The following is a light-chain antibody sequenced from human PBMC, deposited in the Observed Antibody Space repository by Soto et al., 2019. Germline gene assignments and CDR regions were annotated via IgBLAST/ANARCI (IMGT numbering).Light chain of an antibody. Sequence: DIVMTQSPDSLPVSLGERATINCKSSQNVLYNSNNKNYLAWYQHKPGQPPKLLIYWASTRESVVPDRFSGSGSGTDFTLNISSLQAEDVAVYYCQQYYSIPITFGGGTKVEIK. J-gene: IGKJ4*01. V-gene: IGKV4-1*01. CDR3: QQYYSIPIT. CDR1: QNVLYNSNNKNY. CDR2: WAS.